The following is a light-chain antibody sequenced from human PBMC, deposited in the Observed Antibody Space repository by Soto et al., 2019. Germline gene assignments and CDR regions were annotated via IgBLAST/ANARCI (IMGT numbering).Light chain of an antibody. Sequence: DIQMTQSPSTLSASVGDRVTITCRASQSISDWLAWYQQNPGKAPKVLIYKGSFLENGVPSRFSGSGSGTEFTLTIDSLQPDDFATYYCHQYNSYPWTFGQGTKVEIE. CDR3: HQYNSYPWT. CDR2: KGS. V-gene: IGKV1-5*03. CDR1: QSISDW. J-gene: IGKJ1*01.